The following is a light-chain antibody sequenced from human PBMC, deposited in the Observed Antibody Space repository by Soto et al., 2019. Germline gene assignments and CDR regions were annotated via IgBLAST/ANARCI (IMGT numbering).Light chain of an antibody. CDR1: QSVTNDY. J-gene: IGKJ2*01. CDR3: QHYGNSPPMYT. Sequence: EIVLTQSPDTLSLSPGDRATLSCRASQSVTNDYLAWYQHKPGQAPRLLIYGASTRATGIPDRFSGSVSGTEFTLTISRLEPEDFVVYYCQHYGNSPPMYTFGQGTKLEIK. V-gene: IGKV3-20*01. CDR2: GAS.